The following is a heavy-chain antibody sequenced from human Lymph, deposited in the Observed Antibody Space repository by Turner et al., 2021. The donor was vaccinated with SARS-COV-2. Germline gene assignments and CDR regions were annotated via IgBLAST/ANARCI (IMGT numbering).Heavy chain of an antibody. V-gene: IGHV3-33*01. CDR3: ARGAMTTVTLQYYYYGLDV. CDR2: IWFDESNK. D-gene: IGHD4-17*01. CDR1: GFPFTSVG. Sequence: QVQLVESGGGVVQPGRSLRLSCAASGFPFTSVGMKWVRQALGKGLEWVAVIWFDESNKYYADSVKGRFTISRDNSKNTLYLQMNSLRAEDTAVYYCARGAMTTVTLQYYYYGLDVWGLGATVTVSS. J-gene: IGHJ6*02.